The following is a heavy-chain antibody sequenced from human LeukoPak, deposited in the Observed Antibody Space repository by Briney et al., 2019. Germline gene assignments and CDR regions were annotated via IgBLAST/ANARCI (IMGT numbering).Heavy chain of an antibody. CDR1: GFTFSSYG. Sequence: GGSLRLSCAASGFTFSSYGMSWVRQAPGKGLEWVSYISSSGSTIYYADSVKGRFTISRDNAKNSLYLQMNSLRAEDTAVYYCARYSAWYYAFDIWGQGTMVTVSS. D-gene: IGHD6-13*01. CDR3: ARYSAWYYAFDI. J-gene: IGHJ3*02. CDR2: ISSSGSTI. V-gene: IGHV3-48*04.